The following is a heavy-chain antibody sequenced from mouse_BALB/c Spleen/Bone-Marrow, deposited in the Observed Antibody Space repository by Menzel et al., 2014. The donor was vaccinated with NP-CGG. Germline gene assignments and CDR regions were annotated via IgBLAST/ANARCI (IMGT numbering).Heavy chain of an antibody. Sequence: DLVKPGASVKLSCKASGDTFTSYWINWIKQRPGQGLEWIGRIAPGSGSTYYNEMFKGKATLTVDTSSSTAYIQLSSLSSEDSAVYFCARSRDGYFDVWGAGTTVTVSS. CDR3: ARSRDGYFDV. V-gene: IGHV1S41*01. CDR1: GDTFTSYW. CDR2: IAPGSGST. J-gene: IGHJ1*01.